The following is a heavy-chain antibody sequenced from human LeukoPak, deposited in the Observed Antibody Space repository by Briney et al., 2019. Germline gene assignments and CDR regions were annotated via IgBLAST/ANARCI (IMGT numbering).Heavy chain of an antibody. CDR2: IYTSGST. CDR1: GGSISSYY. V-gene: IGHV4-4*07. J-gene: IGHJ4*02. Sequence: PSETLSLTCTVSGGSISSYYWSWIRQPAGKGLEWIGRIYTSGSTNYNPSLKSRVTMSVDTSKNQFSLKLSSVTAADTAVYHCARDLTLYYDFWSGYYPIFDYWGQGTLVTVSS. D-gene: IGHD3-3*01. CDR3: ARDLTLYYDFWSGYYPIFDY.